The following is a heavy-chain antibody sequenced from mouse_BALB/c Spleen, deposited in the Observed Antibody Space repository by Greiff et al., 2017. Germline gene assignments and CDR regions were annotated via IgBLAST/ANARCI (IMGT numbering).Heavy chain of an antibody. CDR2: ISIYYDNT. V-gene: IGHV1-67*01. D-gene: IGHD3-2*01. CDR3: ASQTARATKAMDY. CDR1: GYTFTDYA. J-gene: IGHJ4*01. Sequence: VKLVESGPELVRPGESVKISCKGSGYTFTDYAMHWVKQSHAKSLEWIGVISIYYDNTNYNQKFKGKATMTVDKSSSTAYMELARLTSEDSAIYYCASQTARATKAMDYWGQGTSVTVSS.